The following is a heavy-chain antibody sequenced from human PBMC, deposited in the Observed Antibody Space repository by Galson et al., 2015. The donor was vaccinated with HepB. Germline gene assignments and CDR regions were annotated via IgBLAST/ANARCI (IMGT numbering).Heavy chain of an antibody. J-gene: IGHJ4*02. CDR3: ARAVAVLYYFDY. Sequence: SLRLSCAASGFTFSSYAMHWVRQAPGKGLEWVAVISYDGSNKYYADSVKGRFTISRDNSKNTLYLQMNSLRAEDTAVYYCARAVAVLYYFDYWGQGTLVTVSS. D-gene: IGHD6-19*01. V-gene: IGHV3-30*04. CDR2: ISYDGSNK. CDR1: GFTFSSYA.